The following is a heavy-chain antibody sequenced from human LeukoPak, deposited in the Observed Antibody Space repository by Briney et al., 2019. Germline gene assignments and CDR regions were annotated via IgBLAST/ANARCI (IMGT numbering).Heavy chain of an antibody. CDR2: INPSGGST. D-gene: IGHD6-13*01. V-gene: IGHV1-46*01. CDR1: GYTFTSYF. Sequence: ASVKVSCKASGYTFTSYFMHWVRQAPGQGLEWMGIINPSGGSTSYAQKFQGRVTMTRDTSTSTVYMELSSLRSEDTAVYYCARVGTLAAAGLWGQGTLVTVSS. CDR3: ARVGTLAAAGL. J-gene: IGHJ4*02.